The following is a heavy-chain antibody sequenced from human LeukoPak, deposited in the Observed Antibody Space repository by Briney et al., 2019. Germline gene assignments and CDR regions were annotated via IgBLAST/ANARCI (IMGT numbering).Heavy chain of an antibody. CDR2: IYVTGTT. J-gene: IGHJ4*02. CDR3: ARARLPYGPYFDS. Sequence: SETLSLTCAVYGGSFSGYYWSWIRQPAGKGLEWIGRIYVTGTTNYNLSLKSRVTISINTSKMQFSLKLRSVTVEDTGVYYCARARLPYGPYFDSWGQGTLVTVSS. CDR1: GGSFSGYY. D-gene: IGHD4-17*01. V-gene: IGHV4-59*10.